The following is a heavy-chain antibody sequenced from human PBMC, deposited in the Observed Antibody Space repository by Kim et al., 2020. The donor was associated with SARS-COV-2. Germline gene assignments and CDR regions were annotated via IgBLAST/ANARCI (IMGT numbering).Heavy chain of an antibody. V-gene: IGHV1-2*06. Sequence: ASVKVSCKASGYTFTGYYMHWVRQAPGQGLEWMGRINPNSGGTNYAQKFQGRVTMTRDTSISTAYMELSRLRSDDTAVYYCARDRHQQQPNYYYYYGMDVWGQGTTVTVSS. CDR1: GYTFTGYY. CDR3: ARDRHQQQPNYYYYYGMDV. D-gene: IGHD6-13*01. J-gene: IGHJ6*02. CDR2: INPNSGGT.